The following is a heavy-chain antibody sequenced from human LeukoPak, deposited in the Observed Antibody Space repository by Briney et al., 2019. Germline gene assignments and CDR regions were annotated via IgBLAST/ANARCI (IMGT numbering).Heavy chain of an antibody. CDR2: SNPSGGST. J-gene: IGHJ6*02. V-gene: IGHV1-46*01. CDR1: GYTFTGYS. Sequence: GASVKVSCKASGYTFTGYSIQWVRQAPGQGLEWMGRSNPSGGSTSYAQKFQGRVTMTRDTSTSTVYMELSSLRSEDTAVYYCAREFRYCSGGSCYSGYYGMDVWGQGTTVTVSS. D-gene: IGHD2-15*01. CDR3: AREFRYCSGGSCYSGYYGMDV.